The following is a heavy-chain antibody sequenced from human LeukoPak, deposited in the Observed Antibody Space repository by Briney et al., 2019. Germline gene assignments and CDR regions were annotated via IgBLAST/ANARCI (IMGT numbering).Heavy chain of an antibody. CDR2: ISSSGSTI. CDR1: GFTFSDYY. J-gene: IGHJ4*02. D-gene: IGHD6-13*01. Sequence: PGGSLRLSCAASGFTFSDYYMSWIRQAPGKGLEWVSYISSSGSTIYYADSVKGRFTISRDNAKNSLYLQMNSLRAEDTAVYYCARCATGGSSSWSFDYWGQGTLVTVSS. V-gene: IGHV3-11*01. CDR3: ARCATGGSSSWSFDY.